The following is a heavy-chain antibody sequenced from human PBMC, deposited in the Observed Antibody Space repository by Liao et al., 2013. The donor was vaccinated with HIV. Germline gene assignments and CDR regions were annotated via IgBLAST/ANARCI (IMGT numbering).Heavy chain of an antibody. Sequence: QVQLQESGPGLVKPSETLSLTCAVYGGSFSGYYWSWIRQPPGKGLEWIGEINHSGSTNYNPSLKSRVTISVDTSKNQFSLKLSSVTAADTAVYYCARGTIFGPDYWGQGPWSPSPQ. CDR2: INHSGST. D-gene: IGHD3-3*01. CDR1: GGSFSGYY. J-gene: IGHJ4*02. CDR3: ARGTIFGPDY. V-gene: IGHV4-34*10.